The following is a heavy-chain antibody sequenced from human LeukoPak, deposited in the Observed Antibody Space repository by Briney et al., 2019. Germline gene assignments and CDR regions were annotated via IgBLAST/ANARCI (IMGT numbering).Heavy chain of an antibody. CDR1: GFTFSTYG. Sequence: GGSLRLSCAASGFTFSTYGMHWVRQAPGKGLEWVAVIWYDGSIKYYGDSVKGRFTISRDNSKDTLYLQMNSLRAEDTAMYYCARAVGPFDFWGPGTLVIVSS. J-gene: IGHJ3*01. CDR2: IWYDGSIK. CDR3: ARAVGPFDF. V-gene: IGHV3-33*01.